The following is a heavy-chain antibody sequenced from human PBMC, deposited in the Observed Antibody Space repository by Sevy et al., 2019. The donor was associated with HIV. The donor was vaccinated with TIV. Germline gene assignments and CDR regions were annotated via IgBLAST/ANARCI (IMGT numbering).Heavy chain of an antibody. CDR1: GFTFSSYG. V-gene: IGHV3-33*01. D-gene: IGHD1-26*01. CDR3: AREGWLLHAFDI. CDR2: IWDDGSNK. Sequence: GGSLRLSCAASGFTFSSYGMHWVRQAPGKGLEWVAVIWDDGSNKYYADSVKGRFTISRDNSKNTLYLQMNSLRAEDTAVYYCAREGWLLHAFDIWGQGTMVTVSS. J-gene: IGHJ3*02.